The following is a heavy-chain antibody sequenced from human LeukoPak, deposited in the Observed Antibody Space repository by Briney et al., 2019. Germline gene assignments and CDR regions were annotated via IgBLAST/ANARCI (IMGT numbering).Heavy chain of an antibody. D-gene: IGHD3-3*01. CDR1: GGSISSSSYY. CDR3: ARLELAGFLEWLFKY. Sequence: SETLSLTCTVSGGSISSSSYYWGWIRQPPGKGLEWIGSIYYSGSTYYNPSLKSRVTISVDTSKNQFSLKLSSVTAADTAVYYCARLELAGFLEWLFKYWGQGTLVTVSS. CDR2: IYYSGST. V-gene: IGHV4-39*01. J-gene: IGHJ4*02.